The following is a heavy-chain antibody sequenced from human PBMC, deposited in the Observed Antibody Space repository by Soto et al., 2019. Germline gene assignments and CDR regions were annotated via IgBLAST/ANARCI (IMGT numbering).Heavy chain of an antibody. D-gene: IGHD2-2*01. V-gene: IGHV1-2*04. CDR2: INPNSGGT. Sequence: GASVKVSCKASGYTFTGYYMHWVRQAPGQGLERMGWINPNSGGTNYAQKFQGWVTMTRDTSISTAYMELSRLRSDDTAVYYCAICSSTSCYRQNYYYYGMDVWGQGTTVTVSS. CDR1: GYTFTGYY. J-gene: IGHJ6*02. CDR3: AICSSTSCYRQNYYYYGMDV.